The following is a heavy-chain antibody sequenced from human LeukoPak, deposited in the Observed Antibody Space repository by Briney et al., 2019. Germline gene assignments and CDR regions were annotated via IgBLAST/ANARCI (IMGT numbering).Heavy chain of an antibody. Sequence: GRSLRLSCAASGFTFSSYGMHWVRQAPGKGLEWVAVIWYDRSNKYYADSVKGRFTISRDNSKNTLYLQMNSLRAEDTAVYYCVRVTHSSYSYGYGHGDYWGQGTLVTVSS. D-gene: IGHD5-18*01. V-gene: IGHV3-33*01. CDR2: IWYDRSNK. CDR1: GFTFSSYG. CDR3: VRVTHSSYSYGYGHGDY. J-gene: IGHJ4*02.